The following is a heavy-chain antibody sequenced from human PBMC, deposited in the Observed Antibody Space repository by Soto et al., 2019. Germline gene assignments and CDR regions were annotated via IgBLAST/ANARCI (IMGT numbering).Heavy chain of an antibody. J-gene: IGHJ6*02. CDR3: ARDSRGNVLRFLEWLPPGYYGMDV. D-gene: IGHD3-3*01. Sequence: TLSLTCTVSGGSISSGGYYWSWIRQHPGKGLEWIGYIYYSGSTYYNPSLKSRVTISVDTSKNQFSLKLSSVTAADTAVYYCARDSRGNVLRFLEWLPPGYYGMDVWGQGTTVTVSS. CDR2: IYYSGST. V-gene: IGHV4-31*03. CDR1: GGSISSGGYY.